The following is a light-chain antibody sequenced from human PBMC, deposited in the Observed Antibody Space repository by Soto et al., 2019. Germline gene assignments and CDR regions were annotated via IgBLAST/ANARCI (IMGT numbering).Light chain of an antibody. CDR3: KQYHNWPPQYT. CDR1: QTISDN. Sequence: EIVMTQSPATLSVSPGERVTLSCRASQTISDNLAWFQQKSGQAPRLLIHGAFKRATGVPDRFSGSGSGTEFTLTISSLQSEDSAVYYCKQYHNWPPQYTFGQGTKLQIK. V-gene: IGKV3-15*01. J-gene: IGKJ2*01. CDR2: GAF.